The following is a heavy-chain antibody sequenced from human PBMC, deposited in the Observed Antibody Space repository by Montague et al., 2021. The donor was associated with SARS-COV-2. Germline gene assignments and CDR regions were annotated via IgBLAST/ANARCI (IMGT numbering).Heavy chain of an antibody. D-gene: IGHD5-24*01. CDR3: ARDMSRGDGMDV. V-gene: IGHV4-4*07. J-gene: IGHJ6*02. CDR1: GVAINKFH. CDR2: MYDRGST. Sequence: SETLSLTCTVSGVAINKFHWSWIRQPAGKGQEWIWRMYDRGSTDYSPSLKSRVTMSVDTSKNRLSLRLKSVSAADTAVYYCARDMSRGDGMDVWGQGPRSPSP.